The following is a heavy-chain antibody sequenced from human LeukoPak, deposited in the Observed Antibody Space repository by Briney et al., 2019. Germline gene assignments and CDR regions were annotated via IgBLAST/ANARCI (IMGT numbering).Heavy chain of an antibody. CDR2: IKQDGSEK. D-gene: IGHD6-25*01. Sequence: GGSLRLSCAASGFTFSNYWMSWVRQAPGKGPEWVANIKQDGSEKYSVDSLKGRFTISRDNAKRSLYLQMSSLRADDTAVYYCARYQGGGWDVWGQGTTVTVSS. J-gene: IGHJ6*02. CDR3: ARYQGGGWDV. V-gene: IGHV3-7*01. CDR1: GFTFSNYW.